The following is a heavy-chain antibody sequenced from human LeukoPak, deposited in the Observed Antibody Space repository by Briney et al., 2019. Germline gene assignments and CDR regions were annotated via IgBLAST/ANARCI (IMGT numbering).Heavy chain of an antibody. J-gene: IGHJ4*02. CDR2: ISYDGSNK. V-gene: IGHV3-30-3*01. CDR1: GFTFSSYA. Sequence: GGSLRLSCAASGFTFSSYAVHWVRQAPGKGLEWVAVISYDGSNKYYADSVKGRFTISRDNSKNTLYLQMNSLRAEDTAVYYCARGEIIYSSGPLGYWGQGTLVTVSS. D-gene: IGHD3-22*01. CDR3: ARGEIIYSSGPLGY.